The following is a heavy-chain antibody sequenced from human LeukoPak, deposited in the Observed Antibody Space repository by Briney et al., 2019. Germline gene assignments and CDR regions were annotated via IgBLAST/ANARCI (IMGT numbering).Heavy chain of an antibody. Sequence: ASVKVSCKASGYTFTGYYMHWVRQAPGQGLGWMGWINPNSGGTNYAQKFQGRVTMTRDTSISTAYMELSRLRSDDTAVYYCARNYDFWSGYDPNWFDPWGQGTLVTVSS. V-gene: IGHV1-2*02. J-gene: IGHJ5*02. CDR1: GYTFTGYY. CDR2: INPNSGGT. CDR3: ARNYDFWSGYDPNWFDP. D-gene: IGHD3-3*01.